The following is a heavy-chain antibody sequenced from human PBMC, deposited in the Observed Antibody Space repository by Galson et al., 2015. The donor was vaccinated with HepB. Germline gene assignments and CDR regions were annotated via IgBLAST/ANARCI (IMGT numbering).Heavy chain of an antibody. Sequence: SVKVSCKASGGTFSSYAISWVRQAPGQGLEWMGGIIPIFGTANYAQKFQGRVTITADESTSTAYMELSSLRSEDTAVYYCARVVAATGGAFDIWGQGTMVTVSS. D-gene: IGHD2-15*01. V-gene: IGHV1-69*13. J-gene: IGHJ3*02. CDR1: GGTFSSYA. CDR3: ARVVAATGGAFDI. CDR2: IIPIFGTA.